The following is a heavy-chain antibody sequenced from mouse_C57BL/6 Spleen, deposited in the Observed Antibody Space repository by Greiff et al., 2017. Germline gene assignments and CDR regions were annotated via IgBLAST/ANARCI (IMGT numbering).Heavy chain of an antibody. CDR3: TRFGDYGSSFYAMDY. J-gene: IGHJ4*01. CDR1: GYTFTDYE. V-gene: IGHV1-15*01. Sequence: QVQLQQSGAELVRPGASVTLSCKASGYTFTDYEMHWVKQTPVHGLEWIGAIDPETGGTAYNQKFKGKAILTADKSSSTAYMELRSLTSEDSAVYYCTRFGDYGSSFYAMDYWGQGTSVTVSS. CDR2: IDPETGGT. D-gene: IGHD1-1*01.